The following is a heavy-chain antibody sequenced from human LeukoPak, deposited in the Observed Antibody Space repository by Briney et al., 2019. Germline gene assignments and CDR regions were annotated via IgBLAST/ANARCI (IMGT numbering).Heavy chain of an antibody. Sequence: SETLSLTCTVSGGSISSYYWSWIRQPPGKGLEWIGYIYYSGSTNYNPSLKSRVTISVDTSKDQFSLKLSSVTAADTAVYYCARLKWELLHFGYFDYWGQGTLVTVSS. CDR3: ARLKWELLHFGYFDY. V-gene: IGHV4-59*12. D-gene: IGHD1-26*01. CDR1: GGSISSYY. CDR2: IYYSGST. J-gene: IGHJ4*02.